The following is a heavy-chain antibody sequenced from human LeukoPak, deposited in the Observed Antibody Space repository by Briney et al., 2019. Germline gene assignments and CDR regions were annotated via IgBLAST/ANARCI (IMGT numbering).Heavy chain of an antibody. Sequence: GESLKIACKGSGYTFSNYWIDWLRQMPGKGLEWMGIMYPGDADTRYSPSFQGQVTISADKSISTAYLHWGSLKDSHSAIYYCARRGVSAEWFAPWGQGTLVTVSS. J-gene: IGHJ5*02. CDR2: MYPGDADT. CDR3: ARRGVSAEWFAP. D-gene: IGHD2-8*01. CDR1: GYTFSNYW. V-gene: IGHV5-51*01.